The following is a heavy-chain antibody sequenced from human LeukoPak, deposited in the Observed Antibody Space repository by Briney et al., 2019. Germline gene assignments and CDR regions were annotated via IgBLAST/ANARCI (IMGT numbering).Heavy chain of an antibody. V-gene: IGHV4-39*01. J-gene: IGHJ4*02. CDR1: GXSISSSSYY. D-gene: IGHD5-18*01. CDR2: IYYSGST. CDR3: ATPYSYGYNFEY. Sequence: SETLSLTCTVSGXSISSSSYYWGWIRQPPGKGLEWIGSIYYSGSTYYNPSLKSRVTISVDTSRNHFSLKLTSVTAADTAVYYCATPYSYGYNFEYWGQGTLVTVSS.